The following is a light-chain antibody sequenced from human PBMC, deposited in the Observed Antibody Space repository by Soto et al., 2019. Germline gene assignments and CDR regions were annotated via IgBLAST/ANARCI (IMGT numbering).Light chain of an antibody. CDR3: SSYAGSNNFVV. V-gene: IGLV2-8*01. CDR2: EVS. CDR1: SSDVGGYNY. Sequence: VLTQPPSASGSPGQSVTISCTGTSSDVGGYNYVSWYQQHPGKAPKLMIYEVSKRPSGVPDRFSGSKSGNTASLTVSGLQAEDEADYYCSSYAGSNNFVVFGGGTKLTVL. J-gene: IGLJ2*01.